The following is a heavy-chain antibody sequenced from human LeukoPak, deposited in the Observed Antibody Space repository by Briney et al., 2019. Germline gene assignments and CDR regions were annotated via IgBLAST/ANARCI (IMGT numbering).Heavy chain of an antibody. Sequence: GESLKISCKVSGYSFTSYWIGWVRQMPGKGLEWMGIIYPGDSDTRYSPSFQGQVTISADKSISTAYLQWSSLKASDTAMYYCARTYYYDSSGWGNYYYYYYMDVWGKGTTVTVSS. CDR1: GYSFTSYW. J-gene: IGHJ6*03. D-gene: IGHD3-22*01. CDR3: ARTYYYDSSGWGNYYYYYYMDV. V-gene: IGHV5-51*01. CDR2: IYPGDSDT.